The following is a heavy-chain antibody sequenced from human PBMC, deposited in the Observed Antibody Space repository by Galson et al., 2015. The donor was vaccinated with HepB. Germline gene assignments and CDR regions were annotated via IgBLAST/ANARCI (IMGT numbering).Heavy chain of an antibody. CDR3: ARGDGNYANYYYYGMDV. J-gene: IGHJ6*02. CDR1: GGTFSSYA. CDR2: IIPIFGTA. D-gene: IGHD1-7*01. Sequence: SVKVSCKASGGTFSSYAITWVRQTPGQGLEWMGGIIPIFGTANYAQKFQGRVTITADKSTSTAYMELSSLRSEDTAVYYCARGDGNYANYYYYGMDVWGQGTTVTVSS. V-gene: IGHV1-69*06.